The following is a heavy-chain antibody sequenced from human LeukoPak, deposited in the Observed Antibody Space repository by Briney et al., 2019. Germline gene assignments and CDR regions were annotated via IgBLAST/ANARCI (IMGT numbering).Heavy chain of an antibody. J-gene: IGHJ4*02. CDR3: ARAVDYRNYFDY. Sequence: SQTLSLTCTVSGDSMTRGDYYWSWVRQHPGKGLEWIGFIYHSGTTFYNPSLEGRAAISVDTSQNQFSLKLTSVTAADTAVYYCARAVDYRNYFDYWGQGTLVTVSS. CDR2: IYHSGTT. D-gene: IGHD4-11*01. CDR1: GDSMTRGDYY. V-gene: IGHV4-31*03.